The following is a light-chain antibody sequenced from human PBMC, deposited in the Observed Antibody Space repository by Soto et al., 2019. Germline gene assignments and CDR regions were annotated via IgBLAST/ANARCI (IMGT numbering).Light chain of an antibody. CDR1: QSVDSH. CDR2: DAS. V-gene: IGKV3-11*01. J-gene: IGKJ4*01. CDR3: QQRPNWPWNT. Sequence: EIVLTQSPATLSLSPGERATLSCRASQSVDSHLAWYQQKPGQAPRLLIYDASNRATGIPARFSGSGSGTDFTLTISSLEPEDFAVYYCQQRPNWPWNTFGGGTKVEIK.